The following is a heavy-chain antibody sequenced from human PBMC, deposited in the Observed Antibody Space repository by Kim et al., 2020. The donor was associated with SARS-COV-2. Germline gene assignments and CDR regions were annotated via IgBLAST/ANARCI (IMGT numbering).Heavy chain of an antibody. Sequence: YADAVKGRFTITRDNSKNTLYLQMNSLRAEDTAVYYCARDCCSSNRFDYWGQGTLVTVSS. D-gene: IGHD6-6*01. V-gene: IGHV3-33*01. J-gene: IGHJ4*02. CDR3: ARDCCSSNRFDY.